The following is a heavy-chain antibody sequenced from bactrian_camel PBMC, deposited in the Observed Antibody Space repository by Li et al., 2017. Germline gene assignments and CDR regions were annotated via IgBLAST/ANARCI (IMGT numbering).Heavy chain of an antibody. CDR3: HTAECYSGSWRLQDY. J-gene: IGHJ4*01. CDR1: GFTYSSFC. CDR2: IDSNGET. Sequence: HVQLVESGGGSVQSGGSLRLSCAASGFTYSSFCMARFRQAPGKEREGIAFIDSNGETLYARFVEGRFTISQDNNAKNTVHLQMNSLKPEDTAMYYCHTAECYSGSWRLQDYFGQGTQVTVS. D-gene: IGHD3*01. V-gene: IGHV3S6*01.